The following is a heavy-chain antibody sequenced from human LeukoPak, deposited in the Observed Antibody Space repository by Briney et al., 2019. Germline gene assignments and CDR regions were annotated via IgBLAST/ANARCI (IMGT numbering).Heavy chain of an antibody. CDR2: ISGDGGST. D-gene: IGHD3-22*01. J-gene: IGHJ5*02. CDR3: AKDQGSSGYYYVSWFDP. CDR1: GFTFDDYA. Sequence: GGSLRLSCAASGFTFDDYAMHWVRQAPGKGLEWVSLISGDGGSTYYADSVKGRFTISRDNSKNSLCLQMNSLRTEDTALYYCAKDQGSSGYYYVSWFDPWGQGTLVTVSS. V-gene: IGHV3-43*02.